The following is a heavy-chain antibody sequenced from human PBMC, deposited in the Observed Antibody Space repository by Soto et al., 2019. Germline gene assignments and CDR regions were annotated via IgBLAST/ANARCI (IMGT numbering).Heavy chain of an antibody. D-gene: IGHD3-16*01. CDR3: VRDLWGFES. CDR2: TYSKGGST. Sequence: GGSLRLSCAASGFTFSSYAMNWVRQAPGKGLESVSVTYSKGGSTHYADSVRGRFTISTDNSKNTLNLQMSSLRAEDTAVYYCVRDLWGFESWGQGTLVTVSS. CDR1: GFTFSSYA. V-gene: IGHV3-64D*08. J-gene: IGHJ4*02.